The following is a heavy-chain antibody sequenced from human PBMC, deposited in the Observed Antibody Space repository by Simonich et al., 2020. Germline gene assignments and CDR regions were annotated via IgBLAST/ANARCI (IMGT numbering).Heavy chain of an antibody. D-gene: IGHD7-27*01. CDR2: IQQDGSEK. CDR3: ARDGLGTAYYYYMDV. J-gene: IGHJ6*03. Sequence: EVQLVESGGGLVQPGGSLRLSCAASGFTFSSYWMSWVRQAPGKGLEWVANIQQDGSEKDYVDSVKGRFTISRDNAKNSLYLQMNSLRAEETAVYYCARDGLGTAYYYYMDVWGKGTTVTVSS. V-gene: IGHV3-7*01. CDR1: GFTFSSYW.